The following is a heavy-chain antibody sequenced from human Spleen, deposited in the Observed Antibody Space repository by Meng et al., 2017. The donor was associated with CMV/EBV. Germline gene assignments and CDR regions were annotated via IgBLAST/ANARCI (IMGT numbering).Heavy chain of an antibody. CDR3: ASGAVAVYYFDY. J-gene: IGHJ4*02. V-gene: IGHV1-69*05. Sequence: KASGGTFSSYAISWVRQAPGQGLEWMGGIIPIFGTANYAQKFQGRVTITTDESTSTAYMELSSLRSEDTAVYYCASGAVAVYYFDYWGQGTLVTVSS. CDR1: GGTFSSYA. CDR2: IIPIFGTA. D-gene: IGHD6-19*01.